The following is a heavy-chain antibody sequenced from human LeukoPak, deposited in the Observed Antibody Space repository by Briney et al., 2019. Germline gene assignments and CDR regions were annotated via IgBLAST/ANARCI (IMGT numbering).Heavy chain of an antibody. V-gene: IGHV3-30*04. D-gene: IGHD3-10*01. Sequence: GGSLRLSCVASGFTFSAYAIHWVRQAPGKGLEWVAVVSKDGNTKYYADSVKGRFTISRDNSKNTLYLQMNSLRAEDTSVYYCARGIQPPKYYGSGSDTFDIWGQGTMVTVSS. CDR3: ARGIQPPKYYGSGSDTFDI. J-gene: IGHJ3*02. CDR1: GFTFSAYA. CDR2: VSKDGNTK.